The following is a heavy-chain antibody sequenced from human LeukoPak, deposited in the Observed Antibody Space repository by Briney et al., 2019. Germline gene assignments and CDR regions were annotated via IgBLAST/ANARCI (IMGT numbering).Heavy chain of an antibody. J-gene: IGHJ4*02. D-gene: IGHD3-3*01. V-gene: IGHV4-39*07. CDR2: ISYSGTT. CDR3: ARGRNYDFWSGPHSNFDY. Sequence: KPSETLSLTCTVSGGSISSSSYYWGWIRQPPGKGLEWIGTISYSGTTYDNPSLKSRVTISVDTSKNQFSLKLSSVTAADTAVYYCARGRNYDFWSGPHSNFDYWGQGTLVTVSS. CDR1: GGSISSSSYY.